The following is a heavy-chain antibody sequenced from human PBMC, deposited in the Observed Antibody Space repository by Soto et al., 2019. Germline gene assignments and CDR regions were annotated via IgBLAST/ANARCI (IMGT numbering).Heavy chain of an antibody. Sequence: SETLSLTCTVSGGTISSWYWSWIRQPPGKGLEWIGYIYYSGSTNSNPSLKSRVTISVDTSKNQFSLKLSSVTAADTAVYYCARRYGSAIDYWGQGTLVTVS. CDR1: GGTISSWY. CDR3: ARRYGSAIDY. CDR2: IYYSGST. V-gene: IGHV4-59*08. J-gene: IGHJ4*02. D-gene: IGHD1-26*01.